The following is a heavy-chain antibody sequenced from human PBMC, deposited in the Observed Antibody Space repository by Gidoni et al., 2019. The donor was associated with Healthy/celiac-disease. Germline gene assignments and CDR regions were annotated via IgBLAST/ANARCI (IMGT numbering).Heavy chain of an antibody. CDR3: ARGGEWELGGGYYYYYGMDV. V-gene: IGHV3-33*01. J-gene: IGHJ6*02. Sequence: QVQLVESGGGVVQPGRSLRLSCAASGFTFSSYGMPWVRQAPGKGLEWVAVIWYDGSTKYYADSVKGRFTISRDNSKNTLYLQMNSLRAEDTAVYYCARGGEWELGGGYYYYYGMDVWGQGTTVTVSS. CDR1: GFTFSSYG. D-gene: IGHD1-26*01. CDR2: IWYDGSTK.